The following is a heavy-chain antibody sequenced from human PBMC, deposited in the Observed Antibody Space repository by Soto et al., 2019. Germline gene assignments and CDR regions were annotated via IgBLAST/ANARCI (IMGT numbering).Heavy chain of an antibody. Sequence: PGGSLRPSCSASGFTFSSYAMSWVRQAPGKGLEWVSGISDSGGSTYYADSVKGRFTISRDISKNTLYLQMNSLRAEDTAVYYCAKGTYYYGSAPYYFDYWGQGTLVTVSS. CDR1: GFTFSSYA. CDR2: ISDSGGST. CDR3: AKGTYYYGSAPYYFDY. V-gene: IGHV3-23*01. D-gene: IGHD3-10*01. J-gene: IGHJ4*02.